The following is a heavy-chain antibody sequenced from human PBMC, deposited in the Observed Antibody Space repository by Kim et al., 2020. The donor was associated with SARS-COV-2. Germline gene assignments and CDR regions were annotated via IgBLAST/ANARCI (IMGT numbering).Heavy chain of an antibody. CDR3: ARDREVTDYYYYGLDV. D-gene: IGHD2-21*02. CDR2: VNPSGDSP. V-gene: IGHV1-46*01. Sequence: ASVKVSCRASGYTFTSAYIHWVRQAPGHGLEWMGMVNPSGDSPTYAPKFQGRVTMTSDTSTGTVYMELSSLRSEDTTVYYCARDREVTDYYYYGLDVWGQ. J-gene: IGHJ6*02. CDR1: GYTFTSAY.